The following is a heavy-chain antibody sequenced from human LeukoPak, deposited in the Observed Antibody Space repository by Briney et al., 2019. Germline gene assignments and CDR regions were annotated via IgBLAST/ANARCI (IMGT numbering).Heavy chain of an antibody. CDR1: GGTFSSYA. Sequence: ATVKVSCKASGGTFSSYAISWVRQAPGQGHEWMGRIIPILGIANYAQKFQSRVTITADKSTSTAYVELSSLRSEDTAVYYCARGPGSGGYSGYDPEPFDYWGQGTLVTVSS. CDR3: ARGPGSGGYSGYDPEPFDY. D-gene: IGHD5-12*01. CDR2: IIPILGIA. V-gene: IGHV1-69*04. J-gene: IGHJ4*02.